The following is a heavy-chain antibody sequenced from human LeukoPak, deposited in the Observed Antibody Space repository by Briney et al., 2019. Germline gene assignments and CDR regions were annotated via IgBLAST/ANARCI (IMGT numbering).Heavy chain of an antibody. CDR3: ASTPLDYYYDSSGVWFDP. CDR1: GYTFTSYG. CDR2: ISAYNGNT. V-gene: IGHV1-18*01. Sequence: ASVKVSCKASGYTFTSYGISWVRQAPGQGLEWMGWISAYNGNTNYAQKLQGRVTMTTDTSASTAYMELRSLRSDDTAVYYCASTPLDYYYDSSGVWFDPWGQGTLVTVSS. J-gene: IGHJ5*02. D-gene: IGHD3-22*01.